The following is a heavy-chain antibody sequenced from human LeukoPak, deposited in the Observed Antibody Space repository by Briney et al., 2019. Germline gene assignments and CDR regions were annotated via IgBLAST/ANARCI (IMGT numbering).Heavy chain of an antibody. V-gene: IGHV1-69*02. D-gene: IGHD6-13*01. CDR2: MIPILGIA. J-gene: IGHJ4*02. CDR1: GGTFSSYT. Sequence: SVKVSCKASGGTFSSYTISWVRQAPGQGLEWMGRMIPILGIANYAQKFQGRVTITADKSTSTAYMELSSLRSEDTAVYYCARGGPKQQLGSYYFDYWGQGTLVTVSS. CDR3: ARGGPKQQLGSYYFDY.